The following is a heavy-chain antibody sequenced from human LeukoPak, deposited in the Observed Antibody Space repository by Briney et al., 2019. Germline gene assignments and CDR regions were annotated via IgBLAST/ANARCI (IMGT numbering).Heavy chain of an antibody. J-gene: IGHJ4*02. CDR2: IYYSGST. D-gene: IGHD3/OR15-3a*01. Sequence: SETLSLTCTVSGGSISSYYWSWIRQPPGKGLEWIGYIYYSGSTNYNPSLKSRVTISVDTSKNQFSLKLSSVTAADTAVFYCARRTGVIFDYWGQGTLVTVSS. CDR1: GGSISSYY. V-gene: IGHV4-59*08. CDR3: ARRTGVIFDY.